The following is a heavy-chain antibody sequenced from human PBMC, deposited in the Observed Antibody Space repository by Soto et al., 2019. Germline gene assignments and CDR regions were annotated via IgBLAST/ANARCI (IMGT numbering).Heavy chain of an antibody. CDR2: IYYSGST. CDR3: AREYMDYYDSSGYLLDP. Sequence: LSLTCTVSGGSISSGGYYWSWIRQHPGKGLEWIGYIYYSGSTYYNPSLKSRVTISVDTSKNQFSLKLSSVTAADTAVYYCAREYMDYYDSSGYLLDPWGQGTLVTVSS. J-gene: IGHJ5*02. D-gene: IGHD3-22*01. V-gene: IGHV4-31*03. CDR1: GGSISSGGYY.